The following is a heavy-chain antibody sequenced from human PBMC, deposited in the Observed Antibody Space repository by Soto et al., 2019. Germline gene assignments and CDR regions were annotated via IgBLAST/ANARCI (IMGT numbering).Heavy chain of an antibody. CDR3: AREGHYSRNYYYYGMDV. Sequence: QVQLQESGPGLVKPSETLSLTCTVTGGSISSYYWSWIRQPPGKELEWIGYIYYSGSTNYNPSLKSRVTISVDASKNQFSLKLSSVTAADTAVYYCAREGHYSRNYYYYGMDVWGQGTTVTVSS. J-gene: IGHJ6*02. CDR2: IYYSGST. D-gene: IGHD2-2*01. V-gene: IGHV4-59*01. CDR1: GGSISSYY.